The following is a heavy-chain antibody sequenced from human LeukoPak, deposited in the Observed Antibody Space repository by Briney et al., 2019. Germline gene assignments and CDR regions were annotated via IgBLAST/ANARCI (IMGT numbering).Heavy chain of an antibody. CDR2: VHYSGST. V-gene: IGHV4-59*01. Sequence: SETLSLTCTVSGGSIGTYYWSWIRQPPGKGLEWIGYVHYSGSTKYHPSLKSRVTISVDTSKNYFSLKLWSVTPADTAVYYCARTENWFDPWGQGTLVTVSS. D-gene: IGHD1-14*01. CDR1: GGSIGTYY. CDR3: ARTENWFDP. J-gene: IGHJ5*02.